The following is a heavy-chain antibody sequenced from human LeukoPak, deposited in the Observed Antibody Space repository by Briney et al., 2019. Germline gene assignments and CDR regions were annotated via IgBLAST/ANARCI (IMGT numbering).Heavy chain of an antibody. CDR3: AKVKSSLTVVGA. J-gene: IGHJ5*02. V-gene: IGHV3-23*01. CDR1: GFMFRSSS. D-gene: IGHD3-22*01. Sequence: PGGSPRLSCAASGFMFRSSSMSWVRQAPGKGLEWVSSISGVGDITHYAESVQGRFTVSRDNSGNTLYVQMNSLRVDDTAVYYCAKVKSSLTVVGAWGQGTLVTVSS. CDR2: ISGVGDIT.